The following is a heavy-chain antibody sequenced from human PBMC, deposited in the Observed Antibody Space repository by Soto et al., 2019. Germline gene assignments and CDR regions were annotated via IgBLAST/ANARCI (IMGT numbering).Heavy chain of an antibody. CDR2: IFHSGST. D-gene: IGHD1-26*01. V-gene: IGHV4-4*02. Sequence: QVQLQESGPGLVKPSGTLSLTCAVSGGSISSNNWWSWVRQPPGKGLEWIGEIFHSGSTHYSPSLKSLVTISVDKSKTHFSLNLTSVTAADTAVYYCARVYSGSYSDSWGQGTLVTVSS. CDR1: GGSISSNNW. CDR3: ARVYSGSYSDS. J-gene: IGHJ4*02.